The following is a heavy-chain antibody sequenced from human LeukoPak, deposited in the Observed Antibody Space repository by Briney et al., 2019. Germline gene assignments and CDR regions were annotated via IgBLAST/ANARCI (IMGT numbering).Heavy chain of an antibody. J-gene: IGHJ4*02. D-gene: IGHD1-20*01. Sequence: GGSLRLSCAVSRITFSNAWPSWVRQAPRKGLEWVGRIKSKAEGETKEYAASVKGRFTISRDDSRSRLYLQMSNLKTEDTAVYYCATGIVTGTSRWGQGTLVAVSS. CDR3: ATGIVTGTSR. V-gene: IGHV3-15*01. CDR2: IKSKAEGETK. CDR1: RITFSNAW.